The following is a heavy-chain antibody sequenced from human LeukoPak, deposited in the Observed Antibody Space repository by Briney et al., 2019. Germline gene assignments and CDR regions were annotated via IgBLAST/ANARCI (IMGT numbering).Heavy chain of an antibody. CDR2: IYCSGST. D-gene: IGHD5-12*01. CDR3: ARVGYSGYDPSYFDY. J-gene: IGHJ4*02. Sequence: SETLSLTCTVSGGSISSGGYYWSWIRQPPGKGLEWIGSIYCSGSTYYNPSLKSRVTISVDTSKNQFSLKLSSVTAADTAVYYCARVGYSGYDPSYFDYWGQGTLVTVSS. V-gene: IGHV4-39*07. CDR1: GGSISSGGYY.